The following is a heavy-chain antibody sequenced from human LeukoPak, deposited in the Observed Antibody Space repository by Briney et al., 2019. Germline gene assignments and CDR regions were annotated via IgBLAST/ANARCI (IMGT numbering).Heavy chain of an antibody. Sequence: ASVKVSCKASGYTFTSYAMHWVRQAPGQRLEWMGWINAGNGNTKYSQKFQGRVTITRDTSASTAYMELSSLRSEDTAVYYCARGGTYYDFWSGYYFNYWGQGTLVTVSS. V-gene: IGHV1-3*01. D-gene: IGHD3-3*01. CDR3: ARGGTYYDFWSGYYFNY. J-gene: IGHJ4*02. CDR1: GYTFTSYA. CDR2: INAGNGNT.